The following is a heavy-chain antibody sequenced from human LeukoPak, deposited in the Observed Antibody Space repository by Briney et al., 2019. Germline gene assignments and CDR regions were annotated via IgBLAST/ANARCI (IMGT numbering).Heavy chain of an antibody. CDR1: GGSISSSSYY. CDR2: IYYSGST. J-gene: IGHJ4*02. V-gene: IGHV4-39*07. D-gene: IGHD2-8*01. CDR3: ARDVTSTNGKFDY. Sequence: SETLSLTCTVSGGSISSSSYYWGWIRQPPGKGLEWIGSIYYSGSTYYNPSLKSRVTISVDTSKNQFSLKLSSVTAADTAVYYCARDVTSTNGKFDYWGQGTLVTVPS.